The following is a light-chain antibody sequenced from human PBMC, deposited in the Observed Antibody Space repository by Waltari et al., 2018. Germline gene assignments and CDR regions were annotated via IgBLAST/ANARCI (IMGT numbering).Light chain of an antibody. CDR3: CSYAGTSTLI. V-gene: IGLV2-23*02. Sequence: QSALTQPASVSGSPGQSITMSCTGTNSDVGNYNYVYWYQHHPGTAPKVIIFGVSKRPSGVSDRFSGSKSGDTASLTISGLQTEDDADYYCCSYAGTSTLIFGGGTKLTVL. CDR1: NSDVGNYNY. J-gene: IGLJ2*01. CDR2: GVS.